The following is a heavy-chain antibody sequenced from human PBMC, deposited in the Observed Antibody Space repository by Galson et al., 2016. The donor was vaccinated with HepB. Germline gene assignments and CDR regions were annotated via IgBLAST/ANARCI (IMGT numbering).Heavy chain of an antibody. CDR2: ISAGNDDT. Sequence: SVKVSCKASGYTFTTYGIHWVRQAPGQRLEWMGWISAGNDDTRYSQNFQDRVTITRDTSASTAYMGLSSLTSEDTAVYYCAGDRRRIWSDYWGQGTLVPVSS. D-gene: IGHD2/OR15-2a*01. CDR1: GYTFTTYG. CDR3: AGDRRRIWSDY. V-gene: IGHV1-3*01. J-gene: IGHJ4*02.